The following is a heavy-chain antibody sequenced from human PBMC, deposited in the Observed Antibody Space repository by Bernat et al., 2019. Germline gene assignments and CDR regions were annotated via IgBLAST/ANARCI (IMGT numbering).Heavy chain of an antibody. CDR1: GGSFSGYY. J-gene: IGHJ5*02. D-gene: IGHD2-15*01. Sequence: QVQLQQWGAGLLKPSETLSLTCAVYGGSFSGYYWSWIRQPPGKGLEWIGEINHSGSTNYNPSLKSRVTISVDTSKNQFSLKLSSVTAADTAVYYCARHYCSGGSCLLYDWFDPWGQGTLVTISS. CDR3: ARHYCSGGSCLLYDWFDP. V-gene: IGHV4-34*01. CDR2: INHSGST.